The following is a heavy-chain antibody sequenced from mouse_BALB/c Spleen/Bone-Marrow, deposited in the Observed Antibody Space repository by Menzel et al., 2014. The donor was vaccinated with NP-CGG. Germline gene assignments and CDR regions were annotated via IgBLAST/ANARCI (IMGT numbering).Heavy chain of an antibody. V-gene: IGHV14-4*02. CDR3: NARDYRYEGYAMDY. Sequence: VQLKESGAELVRSGASVKLSCTASGFNIKDYYMHWVKQRPEQGLEWIGWFDPENGDTEYAPKFQGKATMTADPSSNTAYLQLSSLTSEDTAVYYWNARDYRYEGYAMDYWGQGTSDTVSS. J-gene: IGHJ4*01. CDR2: FDPENGDT. CDR1: GFNIKDYY. D-gene: IGHD2-14*01.